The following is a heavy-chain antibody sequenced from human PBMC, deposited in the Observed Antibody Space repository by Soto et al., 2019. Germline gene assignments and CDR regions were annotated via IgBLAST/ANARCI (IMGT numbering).Heavy chain of an antibody. V-gene: IGHV3-23*01. CDR2: ISSSGGST. CDR3: AKDRWGYSYGKIDY. D-gene: IGHD5-18*01. CDR1: GFTFSSYA. J-gene: IGHJ4*02. Sequence: EVQLLESGGGLVQPGGSLRLSCAASGFTFSSYAMSWVRQAPGKGLEWVSAISSSGGSTYYADSVKGRFTISRDNSKNTLYLQMNSLRAEDTAVYYCAKDRWGYSYGKIDYWGQGTLVTVSS.